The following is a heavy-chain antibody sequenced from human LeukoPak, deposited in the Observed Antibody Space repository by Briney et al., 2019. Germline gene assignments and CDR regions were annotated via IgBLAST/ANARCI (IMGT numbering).Heavy chain of an antibody. D-gene: IGHD6-13*01. Sequence: GGSLRLSCAASGFSFSSNGMSWVRQAPGKGLEWVSALSGSGSTTYYADSVKGRFTISRDNSKNTVFLQMNSLRVEDTAVYYCAKAGYSSSWPFDYWGQGTQVTVSS. CDR3: AKAGYSSSWPFDY. CDR2: LSGSGSTT. J-gene: IGHJ4*02. V-gene: IGHV3-23*01. CDR1: GFSFSSNG.